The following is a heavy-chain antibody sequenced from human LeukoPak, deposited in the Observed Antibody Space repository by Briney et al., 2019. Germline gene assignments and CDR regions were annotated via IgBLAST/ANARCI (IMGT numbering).Heavy chain of an antibody. Sequence: GGSLRLSCAASGFTFSSYSMNWVRQAPGKGLEWVSSISSSSSYIYYADSVKGRFTISRDNAKNSLYLQMNSLRAEDTAVYYCARRPIAAASNWYFDLWGRGTLVTVSS. J-gene: IGHJ2*01. CDR3: ARRPIAAASNWYFDL. CDR1: GFTFSSYS. D-gene: IGHD6-13*01. V-gene: IGHV3-21*01. CDR2: ISSSSSYI.